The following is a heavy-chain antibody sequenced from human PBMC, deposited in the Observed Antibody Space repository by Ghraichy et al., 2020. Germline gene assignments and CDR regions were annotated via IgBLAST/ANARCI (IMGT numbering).Heavy chain of an antibody. D-gene: IGHD2-15*01. CDR2: IHHSGST. J-gene: IGHJ6*02. CDR3: ARLLPMGDYYYGLDV. Sequence: SETLSLTCAVYGGSFNGYYWNWIRQPPGKGLEWIGEIHHSGSTSYNPSLKSRVTISVDTSKSQFSLKLSSVTAADTAVYYCARLLPMGDYYYGLDVWGQGTTVTVSS. V-gene: IGHV4-34*01. CDR1: GGSFNGYY.